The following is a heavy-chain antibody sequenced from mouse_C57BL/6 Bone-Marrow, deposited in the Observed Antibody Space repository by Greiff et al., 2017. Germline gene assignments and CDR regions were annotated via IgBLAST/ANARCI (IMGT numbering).Heavy chain of an antibody. Sequence: QVQLQQPGAELVRPGSSVKLSCKASGYTFTSYLMHWVKQRPIQGLEWIGNIDPSDSETHYNQKFKDKATLTVDKSSSTAYMQLSSLTSEYSAVYYCARWGYYDYFDYWGQSTTLTVSS. V-gene: IGHV1-52*01. J-gene: IGHJ2*01. D-gene: IGHD2-3*01. CDR1: GYTFTSYL. CDR3: ARWGYYDYFDY. CDR2: IDPSDSET.